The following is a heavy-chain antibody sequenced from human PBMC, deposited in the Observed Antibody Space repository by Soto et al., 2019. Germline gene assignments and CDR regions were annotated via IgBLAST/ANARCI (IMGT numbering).Heavy chain of an antibody. J-gene: IGHJ6*02. CDR2: IYYTGDT. D-gene: IGHD2-2*01. CDR3: ARHTILVYEGVDV. Sequence: SETLSLTCTVSGGSITSNNYHWGWVRQPPGKGLEWIGTIYYTGDTYQNPSLKSRVTISVDTSKNQFSLKLSSVTAADTAVYYCARHTILVYEGVDVWGQGTTVT. V-gene: IGHV4-39*01. CDR1: GGSITSNNYH.